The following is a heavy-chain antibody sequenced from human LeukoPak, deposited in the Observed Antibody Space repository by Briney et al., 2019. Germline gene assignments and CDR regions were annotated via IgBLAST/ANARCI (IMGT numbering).Heavy chain of an antibody. J-gene: IGHJ3*01. CDR3: ARQAYDILTGDIDAFDL. CDR2: INPNSGDT. CDR1: GYTLTRYY. D-gene: IGHD3-9*01. V-gene: IGHV1-2*02. Sequence: ASVNFSCKASGYTLTRYYMHWVRQAPGQGLEWMGCINPNSGDTKYAQKFQGRVTMTRDTSMNTAYMELSRLISDDTAIYYCARQAYDILTGDIDAFDLWGQGTMVTVSS.